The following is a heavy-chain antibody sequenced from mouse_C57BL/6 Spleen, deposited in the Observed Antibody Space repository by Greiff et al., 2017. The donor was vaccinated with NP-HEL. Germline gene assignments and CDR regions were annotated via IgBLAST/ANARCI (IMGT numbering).Heavy chain of an antibody. CDR2: IYPGDGDT. J-gene: IGHJ4*01. CDR3: ASPITTVVEGYAMDY. CDR1: GYAFSSYW. V-gene: IGHV1-80*01. D-gene: IGHD1-1*01. Sequence: VQLQQSGAELVKPGASVKISCKASGYAFSSYWMNWVKQRPGKGLEWIGQIYPGDGDTNYNGKFKGKATLTADKSSSTAYMQLSSLTSEDSAVYFCASPITTVVEGYAMDYWGQGTSVTVSS.